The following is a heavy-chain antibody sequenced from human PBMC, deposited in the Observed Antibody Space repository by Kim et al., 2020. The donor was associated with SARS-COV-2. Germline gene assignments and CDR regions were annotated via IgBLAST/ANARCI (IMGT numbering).Heavy chain of an antibody. Sequence: PSFQGHVTISADKSISTAYLQWSSLKASDTAMYYCARRKELRDYYYGMDVWGQGTTVTVSS. J-gene: IGHJ6*02. V-gene: IGHV5-10-1*01. CDR3: ARRKELRDYYYGMDV. D-gene: IGHD1-7*01.